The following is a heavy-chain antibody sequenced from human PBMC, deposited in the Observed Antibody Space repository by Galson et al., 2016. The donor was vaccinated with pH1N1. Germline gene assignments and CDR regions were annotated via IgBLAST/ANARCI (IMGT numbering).Heavy chain of an antibody. CDR3: ARDDYGRYFDY. V-gene: IGHV1-3*01. CDR1: GYTFTTYL. D-gene: IGHD3-16*01. CDR2: FNPDNGNT. J-gene: IGHJ4*03. Sequence: SVKVSCKASGYTFTTYLIHWVRQAPGETLEWMGWFNPDNGNTKYSQRFQGRVTFTRDTSATTAYMEMSSLRSEDTAVYYCARDDYGRYFDYWGQGTKVTVSS.